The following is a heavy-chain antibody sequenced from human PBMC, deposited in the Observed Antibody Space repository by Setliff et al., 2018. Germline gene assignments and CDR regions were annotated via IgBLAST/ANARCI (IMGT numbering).Heavy chain of an antibody. V-gene: IGHV4-39*07. CDR2: IYYSGST. CDR3: AGRISHYNFWSGYYDY. Sequence: PSETLSLTCTVSGGSISSSSYYWGWIRQPPGKGLEWIGSIYYSGSTYYNPSLKSRVIISVDTSKNQFSLKLSSVTAADTAVYYCAGRISHYNFWSGYYDYWGQGTLVTVSS. J-gene: IGHJ4*02. D-gene: IGHD3-3*01. CDR1: GGSISSSSYY.